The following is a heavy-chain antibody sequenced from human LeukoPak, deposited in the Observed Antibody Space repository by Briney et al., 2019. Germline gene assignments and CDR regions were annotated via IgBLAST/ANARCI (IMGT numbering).Heavy chain of an antibody. CDR3: ARDPSPGWCLY. J-gene: IGHJ4*02. CDR1: GHTFTNYG. D-gene: IGHD6-19*01. Sequence: ASVKVSCKASGHTFTNYGISWVRRAPGQGLEWMGWISGYNGNTNYAQKFQGRVTMTTDTSTNTAYMELRSLTSDDTAMYYCARDPSPGWCLYWGQGTLVTVSS. CDR2: ISGYNGNT. V-gene: IGHV1-18*01.